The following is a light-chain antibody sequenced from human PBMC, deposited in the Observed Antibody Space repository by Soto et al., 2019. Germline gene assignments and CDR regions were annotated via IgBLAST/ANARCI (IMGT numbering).Light chain of an antibody. J-gene: IGKJ1*01. V-gene: IGKV1-16*01. Sequence: DIQMTQSPSSLSASVGDRVTITCRASQGISTYLGLYQQKPGKVPKSLIYSASNLQSGVPSRFSASGSGTEFTLTITDMQPDDFATYYCQQYYRYPWMFGQGTKVDIK. CDR2: SAS. CDR1: QGISTY. CDR3: QQYYRYPWM.